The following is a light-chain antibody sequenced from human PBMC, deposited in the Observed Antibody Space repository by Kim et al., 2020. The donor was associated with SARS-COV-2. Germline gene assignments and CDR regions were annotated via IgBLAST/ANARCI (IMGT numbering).Light chain of an antibody. Sequence: IVLTQSPGTLSLSPGERATLSCRASQSVDTTYLAWYQHKPGQAPRLLMYGASSRATGIPDRFSGSGSGTDFTLTISRLEPEDFAVYYCQQYAGSPRTFGQGTKVDIK. V-gene: IGKV3-20*01. CDR1: QSVDTTY. CDR2: GAS. J-gene: IGKJ1*01. CDR3: QQYAGSPRT.